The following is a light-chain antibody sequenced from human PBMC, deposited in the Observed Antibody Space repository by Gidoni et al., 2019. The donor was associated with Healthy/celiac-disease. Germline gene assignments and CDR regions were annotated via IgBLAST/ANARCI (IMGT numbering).Light chain of an antibody. CDR3: QQYNSYPWT. CDR1: QSSSSW. CDR2: KAS. Sequence: DIQMTPSPSTLSASVVDSVTITCRASQSSSSWLAWYQQKPGKAPKLLIYKASSLESGVPSRFSGSGSGTEFTLTISSLQPDDFATYYCQQYNSYPWTFGQGTKVEIK. V-gene: IGKV1-5*03. J-gene: IGKJ1*01.